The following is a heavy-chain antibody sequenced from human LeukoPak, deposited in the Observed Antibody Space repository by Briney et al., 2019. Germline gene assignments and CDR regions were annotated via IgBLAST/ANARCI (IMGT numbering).Heavy chain of an antibody. Sequence: PGRSLRLSCAASGFTFKNYGMHWVRQAPGKGLEWVADIWYDGSNKYYTDSVKGRFTISRDNSKNTLYLQMNSLRAEDTAVYFCTRDVRSRYFDPWGRGTLVTVSS. CDR2: IWYDGSNK. V-gene: IGHV3-33*01. CDR3: TRDVRSRYFDP. CDR1: GFTFKNYG. J-gene: IGHJ2*01.